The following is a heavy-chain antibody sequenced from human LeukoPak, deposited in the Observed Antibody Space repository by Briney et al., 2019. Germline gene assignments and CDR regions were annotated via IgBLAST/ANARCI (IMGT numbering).Heavy chain of an antibody. D-gene: IGHD6-13*01. J-gene: IGHJ4*02. CDR1: GYTLTELS. V-gene: IGHV1-24*01. CDR2: FDPEDGET. Sequence: ASVKVSCKVSGYTLTELSMHWVRQAPGKGLEWMGGFDPEDGETIYAQKFQGRVTMTEDTSTDTAYMELSSLRSEDTAVYYCASGGGYSYGFNRGKEGIAAAAVDYWGQGTLVTVSS. CDR3: ASGGGYSYGFNRGKEGIAAAAVDY.